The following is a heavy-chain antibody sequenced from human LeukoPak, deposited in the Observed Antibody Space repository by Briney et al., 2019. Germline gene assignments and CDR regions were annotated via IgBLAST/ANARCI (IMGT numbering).Heavy chain of an antibody. V-gene: IGHV4-59*01. CDR3: ARDQSDYIWGSYSAFDI. D-gene: IGHD3-16*01. CDR1: GGSISSYY. J-gene: IGHJ3*02. CDR2: IYYSGST. Sequence: SETLSLTCTVSGGSISSYYWSWIRQPPGKGLEWIGYIYYSGSTNYNPSLKSRVTISVDTSKNQFSLKLSSVTAADTAVYYCARDQSDYIWGSYSAFDIWGQGTMVTVSS.